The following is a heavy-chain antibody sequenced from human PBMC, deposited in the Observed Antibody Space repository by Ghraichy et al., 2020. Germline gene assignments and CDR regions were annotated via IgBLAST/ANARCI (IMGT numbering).Heavy chain of an antibody. J-gene: IGHJ4*02. D-gene: IGHD2-15*01. CDR3: ARGSYATVVYFDY. CDR1: GCTFTSYG. V-gene: IGHV1-18*01. CDR2: ISAYIGNA. Sequence: ASVKVSCKASGCTFTSYGISWVRQAPGQGLEWMGGISAYIGNANYAQKLQGRVTITADASTSTAYMDLSSLRSDDTAVYYCARGSYATVVYFDYWGQGTLVTVSS.